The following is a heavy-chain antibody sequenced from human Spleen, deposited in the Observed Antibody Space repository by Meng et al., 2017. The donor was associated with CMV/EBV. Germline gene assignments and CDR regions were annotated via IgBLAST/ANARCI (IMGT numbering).Heavy chain of an antibody. CDR2: MNPNSGNT. Sequence: ASVKVSCKASGYTFTSYDINWVRQATGQGLEWMGWMNPNSGNTGYAQKFQGRVTMTRNTSISTAYMELSSLRSEDTAVYYCARGVSSTNGNWFDPWGQGTLSPSPQ. J-gene: IGHJ5*02. CDR3: ARGVSSTNGNWFDP. CDR1: GYTFTSYD. D-gene: IGHD2-2*01. V-gene: IGHV1-8*01.